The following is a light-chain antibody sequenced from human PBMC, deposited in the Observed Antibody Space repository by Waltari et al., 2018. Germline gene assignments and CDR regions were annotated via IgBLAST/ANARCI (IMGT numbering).Light chain of an antibody. V-gene: IGKV3-20*01. CDR1: QSVSRD. CDR2: GAP. Sequence: EIVLPQSPGTLSLPLGTRATVSCRASQSVSRDLAWYQQKPGQAPRLLIYGAPTRATGIPDRFSGSGSGTDFSLTISRLEPDEFAVYYCQHYLRLPVTFGQGTTVEI. J-gene: IGKJ1*01. CDR3: QHYLRLPVT.